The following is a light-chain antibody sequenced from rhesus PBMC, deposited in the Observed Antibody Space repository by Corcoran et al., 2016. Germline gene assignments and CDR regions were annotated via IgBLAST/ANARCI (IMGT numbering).Light chain of an antibody. CDR2: AES. V-gene: IGKV1-33*02. CDR3: HRGYSTPYS. Sequence: DIQMSQSPSSLSASVGDKVTITCRASQGISNALAWYQQKPGKAPKLLSYAESSLESGGPSRFSGSRSGTDFTLPISSLRSDDFATYYCHRGYSTPYSFGQGTKVDIK. CDR1: QGISNA. J-gene: IGKJ2*01.